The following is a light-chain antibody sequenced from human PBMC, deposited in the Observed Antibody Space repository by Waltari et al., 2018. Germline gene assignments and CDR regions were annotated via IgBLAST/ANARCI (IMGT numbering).Light chain of an antibody. Sequence: DIHMTQSPSTLSASVVGRVTITCRASRSISRWLGWYQQNAGKAPKLLIYKTSILESGVPSRFSGGGSGTELTLTIRSLQPDDFATYYCQHYDTYSATFGRGTKVEIK. CDR3: QHYDTYSAT. CDR2: KTS. J-gene: IGKJ4*02. V-gene: IGKV1-5*03. CDR1: RSISRW.